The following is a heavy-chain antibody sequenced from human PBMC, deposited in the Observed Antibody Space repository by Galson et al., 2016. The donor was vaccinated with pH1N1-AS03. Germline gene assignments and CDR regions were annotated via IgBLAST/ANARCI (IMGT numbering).Heavy chain of an antibody. CDR2: INHSGAT. V-gene: IGHV4-34*01. CDR1: GGSFSGYY. J-gene: IGHJ4*02. CDR3: ARGVKDSCDYSPYYLDY. D-gene: IGHD3-22*01. Sequence: ETLSLTCAVNGGSFSGYYWNWIRQSPGKGLEWVGEINHSGATNYNPSLKSRLTISIDTSTNQFSLKLNSVTAADPAVYFFARGVKDSCDYSPYYLDYWGPGTLFTVSS.